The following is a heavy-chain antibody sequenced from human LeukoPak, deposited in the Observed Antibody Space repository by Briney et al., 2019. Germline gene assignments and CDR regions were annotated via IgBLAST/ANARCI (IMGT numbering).Heavy chain of an antibody. J-gene: IGHJ4*02. CDR1: GGSISDYY. Sequence: SETLSHTCTVSGGSISDYYWSWIRQPPGKGLEWIAYINYSGNTDYNPSLKSRVTISVDTSKNHFSLKLNSVTAADTAVYYCARLNVLNNSVLHHFDRWGQGTLVTVSS. CDR2: INYSGNT. CDR3: ARLNVLNNSVLHHFDR. V-gene: IGHV4-59*08. D-gene: IGHD1/OR15-1a*01.